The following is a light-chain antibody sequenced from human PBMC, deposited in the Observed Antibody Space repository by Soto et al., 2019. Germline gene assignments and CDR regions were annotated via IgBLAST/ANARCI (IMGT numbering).Light chain of an antibody. CDR3: QHRSNWPLT. V-gene: IGKV3-11*01. Sequence: EIVLTQSPATLSLSPGERATLSCRASQSVSSYLAWYQQRPGQAPRLLIYDASNRAPGIPARFSGSGSGTDFTLTLSSLEPDDFAVYYCQHRSNWPLTFGGGTRVEIK. J-gene: IGKJ4*01. CDR2: DAS. CDR1: QSVSSY.